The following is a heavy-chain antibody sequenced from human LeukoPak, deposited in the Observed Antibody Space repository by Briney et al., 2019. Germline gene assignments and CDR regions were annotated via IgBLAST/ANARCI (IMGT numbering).Heavy chain of an antibody. CDR3: VRGAKCSGADCDSTKEYVYYFDY. V-gene: IGHV1-46*01. CDR2: INPSAGST. CDR1: GYTFTSYY. D-gene: IGHD6-25*01. Sequence: GASVKVSCKASGYTFTSYYMHWVRQAPGQGLEWMGIINPSAGSTSYAQKFPGRVTITRITSISTAYMEMSSLRSDDTAVYYCVRGAKCSGADCDSTKEYVYYFDYWGQGTLVTVSS. J-gene: IGHJ4*02.